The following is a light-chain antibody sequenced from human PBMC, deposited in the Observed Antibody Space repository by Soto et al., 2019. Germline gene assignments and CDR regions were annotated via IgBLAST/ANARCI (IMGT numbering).Light chain of an antibody. J-gene: IGKJ1*01. CDR3: QQYNNWPSWT. CDR2: DAS. CDR1: QSVSSY. V-gene: IGKV3D-15*01. Sequence: TQSPGTLSLSPGERATLSCRASQSVSSYLAWYQQKPGQAPRLLIYDASNRATGIPARFSGSGSGTEFTLTISSLQSEDFAVYYCQQYNNWPSWTFGQGTKVDIK.